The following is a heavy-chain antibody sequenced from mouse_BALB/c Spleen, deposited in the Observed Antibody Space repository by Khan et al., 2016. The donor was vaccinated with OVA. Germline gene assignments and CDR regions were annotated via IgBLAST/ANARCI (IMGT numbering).Heavy chain of an antibody. D-gene: IGHD1-1*01. Sequence: EVQLQESGPGLVKPSQSLSLTCTVTGYSITSDYAWNWIRQFPGNKLEWMGYISYSGSTSYNPSLKSRISITRDTSKNQFFLQLTSVTTEDTATYYCARQNYYGYAMHYWGQGTSVTVSS. CDR1: GYSITSDYA. CDR2: ISYSGST. V-gene: IGHV3-2*02. J-gene: IGHJ4*01. CDR3: ARQNYYGYAMHY.